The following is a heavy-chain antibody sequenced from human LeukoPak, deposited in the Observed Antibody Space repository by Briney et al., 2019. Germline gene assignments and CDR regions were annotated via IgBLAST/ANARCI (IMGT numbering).Heavy chain of an antibody. J-gene: IGHJ4*02. CDR3: ARASYYYDSSGYLFDY. Sequence: SQTLSLTCAIPGDSVSSNSAAWNWIRQSPSRGLEWLGRTYYRSKWYNDYAVSVKSRITINPDTSKNQFSLQLNSVAPEDTAVYYCARASYYYDSSGYLFDYWGQGTLVTVSS. D-gene: IGHD3-22*01. V-gene: IGHV6-1*01. CDR1: GDSVSSNSAA. CDR2: TYYRSKWYN.